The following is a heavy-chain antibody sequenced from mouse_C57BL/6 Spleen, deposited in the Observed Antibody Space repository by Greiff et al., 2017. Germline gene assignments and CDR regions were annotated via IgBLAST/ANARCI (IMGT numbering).Heavy chain of an antibody. CDR1: GFTFSSYA. Sequence: EVQVVESGGGLVKPGGSLKLSCAASGFTFSSYAMSWVRQTPEKRLEWVATISDGGSYTYYPDNVKGRFTISRDNAKNNLYLQVSHLKSEDTAMYYCAREGNWEYYFDYWGQGTTLTVSS. D-gene: IGHD4-1*01. V-gene: IGHV5-4*01. CDR2: ISDGGSYT. J-gene: IGHJ2*01. CDR3: AREGNWEYYFDY.